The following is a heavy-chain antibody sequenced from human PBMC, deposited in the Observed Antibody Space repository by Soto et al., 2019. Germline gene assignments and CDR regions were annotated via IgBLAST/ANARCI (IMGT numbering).Heavy chain of an antibody. V-gene: IGHV1-18*01. D-gene: IGHD6-13*01. J-gene: IGHJ4*02. CDR1: GYTFTSYC. Sequence: ASVKVSCKASGYTFTSYCVSWVRQAPGQGLEWMGWISAYNGNANYAQKLQGRVTMTTDTSTSTAYMELRSLRSDDTAVYYCARDYGSSRSSFCWGQGTLVNVSS. CDR2: ISAYNGNA. CDR3: ARDYGSSRSSFC.